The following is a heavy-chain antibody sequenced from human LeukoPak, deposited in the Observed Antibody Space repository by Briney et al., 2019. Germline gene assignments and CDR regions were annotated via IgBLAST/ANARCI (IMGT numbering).Heavy chain of an antibody. CDR2: IRYDGSNK. J-gene: IGHJ4*02. D-gene: IGHD3-3*01. CDR1: GFSFSSYG. CDR3: AKDFPSRDNFWSGYYTDFDY. V-gene: IGHV3-30*02. Sequence: GGYLRLYCAASGFSFSSYGMHWVRQPPGKGLEWVAFIRYDGSNKHYADSVKGRFSISRDNSKTTLYLQMNSLRPEDTAVYYCAKDFPSRDNFWSGYYTDFDYWGQGTLVTVSS.